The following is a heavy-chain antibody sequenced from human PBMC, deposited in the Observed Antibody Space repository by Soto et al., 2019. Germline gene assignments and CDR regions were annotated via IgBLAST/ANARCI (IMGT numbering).Heavy chain of an antibody. CDR1: GGTFSSYA. CDR2: IIPIFGTA. J-gene: IGHJ3*02. D-gene: IGHD5-12*01. Sequence: QVQLVQSGAEVKKPGSSVKVSFKTSGGTFSSYAISWVRQAPGQGLEWMGGIIPIFGTANYAQKFQGRVKITADESKSTAYMELSSLRSEDTAVYYGARGGDGDDSGVPLGAFDIWGQGTMVTVSS. CDR3: ARGGDGDDSGVPLGAFDI. V-gene: IGHV1-69*01.